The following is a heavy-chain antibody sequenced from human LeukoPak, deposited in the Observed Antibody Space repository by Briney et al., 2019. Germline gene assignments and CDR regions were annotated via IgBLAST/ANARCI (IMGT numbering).Heavy chain of an antibody. V-gene: IGHV4-38-2*02. CDR1: GYSISSGYY. Sequence: PSETLSLACTVSGYSISSGYYWGWIRQPPGKGLEWIGSIYHSGSTYYNPSLKSRVTISVDTSKNQFSLKLSSVTAADTAVYYCARESIAARRFDPWGQGTLVTVSS. CDR3: ARESIAARRFDP. CDR2: IYHSGST. D-gene: IGHD6-6*01. J-gene: IGHJ5*02.